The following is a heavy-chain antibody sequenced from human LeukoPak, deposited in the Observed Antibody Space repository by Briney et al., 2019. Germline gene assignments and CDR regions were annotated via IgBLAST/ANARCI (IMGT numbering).Heavy chain of an antibody. D-gene: IGHD1-1*01. CDR2: INPNSGGT. Sequence: GASVKVSCKASGYTFTGYYIFWVRQAPGQGLEWMGWINPNSGGTNYAQKFQGRVTMTRDTSISTAYMELSRLRSDDTAVYYCARDGDNWNDGSEYYFDYWGQGTLVTVSS. CDR1: GYTFTGYY. J-gene: IGHJ4*02. CDR3: ARDGDNWNDGSEYYFDY. V-gene: IGHV1-2*02.